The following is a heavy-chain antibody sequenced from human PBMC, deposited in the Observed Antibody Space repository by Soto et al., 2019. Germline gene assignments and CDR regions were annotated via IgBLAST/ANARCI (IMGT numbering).Heavy chain of an antibody. V-gene: IGHV3-30*18. CDR3: TKELGAAIPFES. Sequence: QVQLVESGGDVVQPGRSLRLSCAASGFSFSTYGMHWVGQAPGKGLEWVAVMSYDGRNEYYADSVKGRFTISRDNSKNTLYLQMNSLRAEDTAMYYCTKELGAAIPFESWGQGTLVTVSS. CDR2: MSYDGRNE. D-gene: IGHD3-16*01. J-gene: IGHJ4*02. CDR1: GFSFSTYG.